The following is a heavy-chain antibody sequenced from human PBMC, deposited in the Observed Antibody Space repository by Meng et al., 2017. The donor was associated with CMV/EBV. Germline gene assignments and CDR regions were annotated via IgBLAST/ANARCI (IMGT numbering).Heavy chain of an antibody. D-gene: IGHD6-6*01. CDR2: ISSTGTTN. Sequence: LSLTCAASGFNFNDYYLSWIRQAPGRGLEWISYISSTGTTNFYTDSVKGRFTISRDNGKSSLYLQMNSLRAEDTAVYYCARSLNIATRPGRDFDYWGQGALVTVSS. CDR3: ARSLNIATRPGRDFDY. CDR1: GFNFNDYY. V-gene: IGHV3-11*04. J-gene: IGHJ4*02.